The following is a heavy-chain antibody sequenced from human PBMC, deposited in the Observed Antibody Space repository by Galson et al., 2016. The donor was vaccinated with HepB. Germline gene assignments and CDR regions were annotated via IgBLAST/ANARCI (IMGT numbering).Heavy chain of an antibody. CDR2: ISSRSSTV. CDR1: GFTFSTYS. V-gene: IGHV3-48*02. J-gene: IGHJ4*02. CDR3: ARDGGRGYTYGYFDY. Sequence: SLRLSCAASGFTFSTYSMNWVRRAPGKGLEWVSYISSRSSTVYYADSLKGRFTTSRDNAKNSLYLQMNSLRDEDTAVFYCARDGGRGYTYGYFDYWGRGTLVTVSS. D-gene: IGHD5-18*01.